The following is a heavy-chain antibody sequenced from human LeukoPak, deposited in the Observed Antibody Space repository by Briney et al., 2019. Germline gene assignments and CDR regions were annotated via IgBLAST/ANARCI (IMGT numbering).Heavy chain of an antibody. CDR2: ISPSGGST. CDR1: GYTFTGYW. J-gene: IGHJ4*02. CDR3: ATAGTVGAHFDY. V-gene: IGHV1-46*01. Sequence: GASVKVSCKAFGYTFTGYWMHWVRQAPGQGPEWMGVISPSGGSTIYAQKFKGRVTLTRDMSTSTDYLELSSLRSEDTAVYYCATAGTVGAHFDYWGQGTLVTVSS. D-gene: IGHD1-26*01.